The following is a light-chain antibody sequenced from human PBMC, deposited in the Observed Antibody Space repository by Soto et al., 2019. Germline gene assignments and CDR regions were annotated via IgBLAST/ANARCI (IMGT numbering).Light chain of an antibody. J-gene: IGKJ4*01. CDR3: QQRANWLT. V-gene: IGKV3-11*01. CDR1: QSIGRN. Sequence: EIVLTQSPATLSLSPGERVTLSCRASQSIGRNLAWYQHIPGQAPRLLIYDASNRATGIPARFSGSGSGTDFTLTISSLEPEDFADYYCQQRANWLTFGGGTKVEIK. CDR2: DAS.